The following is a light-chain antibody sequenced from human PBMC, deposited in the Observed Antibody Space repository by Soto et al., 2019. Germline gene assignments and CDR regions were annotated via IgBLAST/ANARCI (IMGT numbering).Light chain of an antibody. Sequence: ELVMTQSPPTLSVSPCERATLSCRARQRISSNLAWYQQKPGPAPRLLIYGATTRAPWIPGRFSGRWAGAEVTLTISRLQSEDFAVYYWQAYHNWWTFGQGTKGDNK. J-gene: IGKJ1*01. CDR3: QAYHNWWT. V-gene: IGKV3-15*01. CDR1: QRISSN. CDR2: GAT.